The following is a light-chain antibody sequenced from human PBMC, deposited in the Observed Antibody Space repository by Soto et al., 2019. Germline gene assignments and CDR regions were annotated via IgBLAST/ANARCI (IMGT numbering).Light chain of an antibody. CDR1: QSVRIN. J-gene: IGKJ5*01. CDR2: GAS. Sequence: EIVMTQSPATLSVSPGERATLSYRASQSVRINLAWYQQKPGQAPRLLIYGASTRATGIPARFSGSGSGTEFTLTISNLQSEDFGVYYCRQDNNWPPITFGQGTRLEIK. CDR3: RQDNNWPPIT. V-gene: IGKV3-15*01.